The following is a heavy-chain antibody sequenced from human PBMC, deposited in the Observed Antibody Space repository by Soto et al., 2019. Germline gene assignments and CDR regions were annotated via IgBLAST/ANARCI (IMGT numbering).Heavy chain of an antibody. V-gene: IGHV3-30-3*01. CDR2: ISYDGSNK. Sequence: QVQLVESGGGVVQPGRSLRLSCAASGFTFSSYAMHWVRQAPGKGLEWVAVISYDGSNKYYADSVKGRFTISRDNSKNTLYLQMNSLRAEDTAVYYCAISITGTPSYYYYGMDVW. D-gene: IGHD1-20*01. J-gene: IGHJ6*01. CDR1: GFTFSSYA. CDR3: AISITGTPSYYYYGMDV.